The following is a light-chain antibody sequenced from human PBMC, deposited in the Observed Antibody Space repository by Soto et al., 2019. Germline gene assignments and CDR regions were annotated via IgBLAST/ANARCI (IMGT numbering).Light chain of an antibody. Sequence: EIVVTQSPATLSVSPGERATLSCRASQSVGTTLAWYQHKPGQAPRILIYRASTRATGIPARFSGSGSGTDFTLTISSLQSEDFAFYYCQQYSEWPLTFGGGTKVDIK. V-gene: IGKV3-15*01. J-gene: IGKJ4*01. CDR3: QQYSEWPLT. CDR2: RAS. CDR1: QSVGTT.